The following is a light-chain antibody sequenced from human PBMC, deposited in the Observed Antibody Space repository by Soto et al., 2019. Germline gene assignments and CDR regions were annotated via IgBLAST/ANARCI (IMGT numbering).Light chain of an antibody. V-gene: IGKV1-5*03. J-gene: IGKJ1*01. CDR1: QSISSR. Sequence: DIQMTQSPSTLSASLGDKVTITCRASQSISSRLAWYQQKPGKAPNLLIYKASSLESGVPSRFSGSGSGTDFTLTICSLQPDDFATYYCQQYSTYSRTFGQGTKVDIK. CDR2: KAS. CDR3: QQYSTYSRT.